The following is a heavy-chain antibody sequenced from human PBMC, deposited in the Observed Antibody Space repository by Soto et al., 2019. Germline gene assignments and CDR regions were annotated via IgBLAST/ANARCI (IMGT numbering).Heavy chain of an antibody. V-gene: IGHV3-30*18. CDR3: AKDVGYNWYCIHY. Sequence: GGSLRLSLAASGFTFSSYGMHWVRQAPGKGLEWVAVISYDGSNEYYADSVKGLFTISRDNSKNTLYLQMNSLRSEDTAVYYCAKDVGYNWYCIHYWGQGTLVTVSS. J-gene: IGHJ4*01. D-gene: IGHD1-7*01. CDR2: ISYDGSNE. CDR1: GFTFSSYG.